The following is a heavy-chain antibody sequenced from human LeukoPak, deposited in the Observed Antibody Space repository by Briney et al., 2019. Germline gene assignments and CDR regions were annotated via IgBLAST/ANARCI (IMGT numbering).Heavy chain of an antibody. Sequence: GGSLRLYCAASGFTFSSYAMSWVRQAPGKGLEWVSAISGSGGSTYYADSVKGRFTISRDNSKNTLYLQMNSLRAEDTAVYYCAKDHYDSSGYHGDYWGQGPLVTVSS. CDR3: AKDHYDSSGYHGDY. CDR1: GFTFSSYA. J-gene: IGHJ4*02. V-gene: IGHV3-23*01. D-gene: IGHD3-22*01. CDR2: ISGSGGST.